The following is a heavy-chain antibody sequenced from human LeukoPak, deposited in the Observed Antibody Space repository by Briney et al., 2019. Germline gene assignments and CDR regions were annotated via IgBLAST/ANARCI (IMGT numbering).Heavy chain of an antibody. CDR2: IKHDGSER. J-gene: IGHJ3*02. CDR3: ARGPGRVAVPATGSFDM. Sequence: GGSLRLSCAASGFTFTSYWMSWVRQAPGKGPEWVANIKHDGSERYYVDSAKGRFTISRDDAKNALYLQLNSLRTEDTAVYYCARGPGRVAVPATGSFDMWGQGTMVTVSS. V-gene: IGHV3-7*05. D-gene: IGHD6-19*01. CDR1: GFTFTSYW.